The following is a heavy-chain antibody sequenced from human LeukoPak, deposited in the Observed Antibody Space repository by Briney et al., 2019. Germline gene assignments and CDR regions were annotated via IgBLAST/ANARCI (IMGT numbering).Heavy chain of an antibody. CDR3: AKDDSRGSGSSGWFDP. J-gene: IGHJ5*02. CDR2: ISGSGGGT. CDR1: GFTFSSYA. V-gene: IGHV3-23*01. D-gene: IGHD3-10*01. Sequence: GGSLRLSCAASGFTFSSYAMSWVRQAPGKGLGWVSAISGSGGGTYYADSVKGRFTISRDNSKNTLYLQMNNLRAEDTAVYYCAKDDSRGSGSSGWFDPWGQGTLVTVSS.